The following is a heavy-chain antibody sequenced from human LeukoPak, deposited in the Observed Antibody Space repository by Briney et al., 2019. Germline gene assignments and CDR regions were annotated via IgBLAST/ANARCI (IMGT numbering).Heavy chain of an antibody. CDR2: ISAYNGNT. CDR1: GYTFTSYG. D-gene: IGHD6-13*01. J-gene: IGHJ4*02. Sequence: AAVKVSCKASGYTFTSYGISWVRQAPGYGHEWMGWISAYNGNTNYAQKLRGRVTMTTDTSTSTAYTELRSLRSDDTAVYYCARVGFMSSSVYWGQGTLVTVSS. V-gene: IGHV1-18*01. CDR3: ARVGFMSSSVY.